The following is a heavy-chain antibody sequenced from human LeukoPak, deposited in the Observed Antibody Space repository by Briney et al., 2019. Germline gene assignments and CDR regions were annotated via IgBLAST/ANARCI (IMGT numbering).Heavy chain of an antibody. CDR1: GSTFSSYS. J-gene: IGHJ6*03. V-gene: IGHV3-21*01. CDR3: ARHAASPYDFWSGYYTDYYYYMDV. CDR2: ISSSSSYI. Sequence: GGSLRLSCAASGSTFSSYSMNWVRQAPGKGLEWVSSISSSSSYIYYADSVKGRFTISRDNAKNSLYLQMNSLRAEDTAVYYCARHAASPYDFWSGYYTDYYYYMDVWGKGTTVTVSS. D-gene: IGHD3-3*01.